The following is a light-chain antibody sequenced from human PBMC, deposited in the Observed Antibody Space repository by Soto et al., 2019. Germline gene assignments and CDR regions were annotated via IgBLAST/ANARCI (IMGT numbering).Light chain of an antibody. J-gene: IGKJ3*01. CDR3: QQSYSTPFT. CDR1: QSISNY. V-gene: IGKV1-39*01. CDR2: AAS. Sequence: DIQMTQSPSSLSASVGDSVTITCRASQSISNYLNWYQQKPGKAPKLLVYAASSLQSGVPSRFSGSGSGTDFTLTISILQPEDFATYYCQQSYSTPFTFVPGTKVDI.